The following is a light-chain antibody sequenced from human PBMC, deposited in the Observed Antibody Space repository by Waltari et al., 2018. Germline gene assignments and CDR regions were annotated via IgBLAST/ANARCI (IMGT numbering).Light chain of an antibody. J-gene: IGLJ3*02. CDR3: QTYDSNLSGVV. CDR2: GNS. Sequence: PVLPKPPYMAGAPGLRVTLSCTGSSCNVGANSVVHWYQQLPRTAPKLLIRGNSNRPSGVPDRFSGSKSGTSASLAITGLQAEDEADYYCQTYDSNLSGVVFGGGTKLTVL. V-gene: IGLV1-40*01. CDR1: SCNVGANSV.